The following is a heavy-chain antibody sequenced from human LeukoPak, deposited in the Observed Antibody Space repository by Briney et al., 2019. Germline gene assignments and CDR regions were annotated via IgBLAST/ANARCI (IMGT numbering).Heavy chain of an antibody. D-gene: IGHD6-19*01. J-gene: IGHJ4*02. CDR1: GFTFSDYY. V-gene: IGHV3-11*01. CDR2: ISSSGSTI. Sequence: GGSLRLSCAAPGFTFSDYYMSWIRQAPGKGLEWVSYISSSGSTIYYADSVKGRFTISRDNAKNSLYLQMNSLRAEDTAVYYCARPCYTGYSSGWYAYWGQGTLVTVSS. CDR3: ARPCYTGYSSGWYAY.